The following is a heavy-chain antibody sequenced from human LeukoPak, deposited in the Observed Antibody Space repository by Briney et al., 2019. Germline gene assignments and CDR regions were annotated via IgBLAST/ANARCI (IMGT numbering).Heavy chain of an antibody. CDR3: TRQPAECDY. D-gene: IGHD2-15*01. Sequence: GESLTLSYAASGFTFSDLYMSWLRQAPGKGLESVSYISGSSSNKNYADSVKGRFTISRDNAQKTLYLQMHRLRPEETAVYYCTRQPAECDYWGQGTLVTVSS. J-gene: IGHJ4*02. CDR2: ISGSSSNK. V-gene: IGHV3-11*03. CDR1: GFTFSDLY.